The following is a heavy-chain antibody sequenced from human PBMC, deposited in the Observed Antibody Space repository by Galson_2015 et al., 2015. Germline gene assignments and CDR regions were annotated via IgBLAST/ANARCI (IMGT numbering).Heavy chain of an antibody. CDR3: ARVFSSVTWYFDY. J-gene: IGHJ4*02. CDR1: GFPVSTNY. V-gene: IGHV3-53*01. CDR2: IYSGGTT. Sequence: SLRLSCAASGFPVSTNYMSWVRQAPGKGLEWVSVIYSGGTTDSAGSVKGRFIISRDDSKNTLYLQMNSLRGEDTAVYYCARVFSSVTWYFDYWGQGTLVTVSS. D-gene: IGHD2-2*01.